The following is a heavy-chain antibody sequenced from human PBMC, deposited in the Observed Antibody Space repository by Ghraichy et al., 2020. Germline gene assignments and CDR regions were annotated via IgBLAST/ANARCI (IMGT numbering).Heavy chain of an antibody. CDR1: GFTFHDSG. Sequence: GGSLRLSCAASGFTFHDSGLICVRHAPGKGLEWVSGINWNGGSTGYADSVKGRFTISRDNAKNSLYLQMNSLRAEDTALYHCARFSVVGYYFDYWGQGTLVIVSS. V-gene: IGHV3-20*01. CDR3: ARFSVVGYYFDY. J-gene: IGHJ4*02. CDR2: INWNGGST. D-gene: IGHD3-10*01.